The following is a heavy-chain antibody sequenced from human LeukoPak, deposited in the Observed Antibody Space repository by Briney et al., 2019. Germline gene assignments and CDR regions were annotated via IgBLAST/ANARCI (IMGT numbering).Heavy chain of an antibody. CDR2: ISYDGSNK. V-gene: IGHV3-30*18. J-gene: IGHJ3*02. Sequence: GGSLRLSCAASGFTFSSYGMHWVRQAPGKGLEWVAVISYDGSNKYYADSVKGRFTISRDNSKNTLYLQMNSLRAEDTAVYYCAKGTSSGWCDAFDIWGQGTMVTVSS. CDR3: AKGTSSGWCDAFDI. D-gene: IGHD6-19*01. CDR1: GFTFSSYG.